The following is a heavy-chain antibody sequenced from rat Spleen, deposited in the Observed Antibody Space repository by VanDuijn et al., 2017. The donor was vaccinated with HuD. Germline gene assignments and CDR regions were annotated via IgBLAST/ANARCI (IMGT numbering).Heavy chain of an antibody. J-gene: IGHJ2*01. Sequence: EVQLVESGGGLVQPGRSMKLSCAASGFTFSNYGMAWVRQAPTKGLEWVASISTGGGNAYYRDSVKGRFTISRNNAKNALYLQMESLRSEDTATYYCAKVTYYGYYYFDYWGQEVMVTVSS. V-gene: IGHV5S13*01. CDR1: GFTFSNYG. D-gene: IGHD1-9*01. CDR3: AKVTYYGYYYFDY. CDR2: ISTGGGNA.